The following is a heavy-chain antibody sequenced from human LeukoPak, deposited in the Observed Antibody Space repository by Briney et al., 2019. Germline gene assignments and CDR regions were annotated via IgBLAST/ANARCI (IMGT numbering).Heavy chain of an antibody. V-gene: IGHV1-69*13. J-gene: IGHJ4*02. CDR3: ARASRGVPPYYFDY. CDR2: IIPIFGTA. CDR1: GGTFSSYA. Sequence: ASVTVSCTASGGTFSSYAISWVRQAPGQGLEWMGVIIPIFGTANYAQKFQGRVTITADESTSTAYMELSSLRSEDTAVYYCARASRGVPPYYFDYWGQGTLVTVSS. D-gene: IGHD3-16*01.